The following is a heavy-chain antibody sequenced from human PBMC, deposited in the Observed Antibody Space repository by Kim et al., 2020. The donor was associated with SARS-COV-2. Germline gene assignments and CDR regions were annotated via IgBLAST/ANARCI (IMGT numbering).Heavy chain of an antibody. J-gene: IGHJ2*01. Sequence: ASVKVSCKASGYTFTSYYMHWVRQAPGQGLEWMGIINPSGGSTSYAQKFQGRVTMTRDTSTSTVYMELSSLRSEDTAVYYCARGDYYDSSGYYWYFDLWGRGTLVTVSS. CDR3: ARGDYYDSSGYYWYFDL. V-gene: IGHV1-46*01. D-gene: IGHD3-22*01. CDR1: GYTFTSYY. CDR2: INPSGGST.